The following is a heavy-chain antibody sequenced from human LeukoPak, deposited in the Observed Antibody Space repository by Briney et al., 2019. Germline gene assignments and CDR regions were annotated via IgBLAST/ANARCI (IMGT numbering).Heavy chain of an antibody. CDR2: IYYSGST. CDR3: ARLGRVGANVDY. Sequence: KPSETLSLTCTVSGGSISSYYWSWIRQPPGKGLEWIGYIYYSGSTNYNPSLKSRVTISVDTSKNQFSLKLSSVTAADTAVYYCARLGRVGANVDYWGQGTLVTVSS. D-gene: IGHD1-26*01. V-gene: IGHV4-59*08. CDR1: GGSISSYY. J-gene: IGHJ4*02.